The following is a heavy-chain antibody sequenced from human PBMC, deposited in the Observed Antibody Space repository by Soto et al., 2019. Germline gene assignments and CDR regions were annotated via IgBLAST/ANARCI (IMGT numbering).Heavy chain of an antibody. CDR1: GGSISSGGYS. CDR3: ARSQTTVTYYDY. D-gene: IGHD4-17*01. Sequence: SETLSLTCAVSGGSISSGGYSWSWIRQPPGKGLEWIGYMYHSGSTYYNPSLKSRVTISVDRSKNQFSLKLSSVTAADTAVYYCARSQTTVTYYDYWGQGTLVTVSS. CDR2: MYHSGST. V-gene: IGHV4-30-2*01. J-gene: IGHJ4*02.